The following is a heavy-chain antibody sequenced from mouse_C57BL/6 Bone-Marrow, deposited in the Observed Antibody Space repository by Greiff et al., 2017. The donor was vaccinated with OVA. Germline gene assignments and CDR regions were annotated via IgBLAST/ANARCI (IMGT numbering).Heavy chain of an antibody. J-gene: IGHJ4*01. V-gene: IGHV5-2*01. CDR2: INSDGGST. CDR1: EYEFPSHD. Sequence: VQLQQSGGGLVQPGESLKLSCESNEYEFPSHDMSWVRKTPEKRLELVAAINSDGGSTYYPDTMERRFIISRDNTKKTLYLQMSSLRSEDTALYYCARQARNYYAMDYWGQGTSVTVSS. CDR3: ARQARNYYAMDY.